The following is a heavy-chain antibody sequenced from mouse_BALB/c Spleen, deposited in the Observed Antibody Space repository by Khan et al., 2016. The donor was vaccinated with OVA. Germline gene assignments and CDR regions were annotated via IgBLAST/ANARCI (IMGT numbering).Heavy chain of an antibody. V-gene: IGHV3-2*02. D-gene: IGHD4-1*01. Sequence: EVKLEVSGPGLVKPSQSLSLTCTVTGFSITSDYVWYFIQPLPKNKLEVVGIITYSGSTCYTAFLKRRFSITRDTSRNPFFLQLNFVTTEDTATYYCAMGRAYWGQGTLVTVSA. CDR3: AMGRAY. J-gene: IGHJ3*01. CDR1: GFSITSDYV. CDR2: ITYSGST.